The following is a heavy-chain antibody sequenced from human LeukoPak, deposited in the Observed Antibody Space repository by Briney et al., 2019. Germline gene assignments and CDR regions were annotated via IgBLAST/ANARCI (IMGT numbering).Heavy chain of an antibody. Sequence: PGGSLRLSCAASGFTFSSYAMHWVREAPGKGLEWVAVISYDGSNKYYADSVKGRFTISRDNSKNTLYLQMNSLRAEDTAVYYCARVATSYSPYYYDSSGYQFDYWGQGTLVTVSS. J-gene: IGHJ4*02. CDR1: GFTFSSYA. D-gene: IGHD3-22*01. CDR2: ISYDGSNK. CDR3: ARVATSYSPYYYDSSGYQFDY. V-gene: IGHV3-30-3*01.